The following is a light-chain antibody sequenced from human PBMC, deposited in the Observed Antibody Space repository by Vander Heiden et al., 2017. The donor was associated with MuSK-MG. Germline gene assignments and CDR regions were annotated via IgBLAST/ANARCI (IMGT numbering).Light chain of an antibody. CDR1: QSILHSYKRRNY. Sequence: DIVMTQSRDSLAVSLGGRATNNCKPSQSILHSYKRRNYLGWYHQKPGQPPKLLIYWASNRENGVPDRFSGSGLLTDFALTISLGQDEDVAVYYGQQGYGISAFGQGTEVEIK. V-gene: IGKV4-1*01. CDR3: QQGYGISA. CDR2: WAS. J-gene: IGKJ1*01.